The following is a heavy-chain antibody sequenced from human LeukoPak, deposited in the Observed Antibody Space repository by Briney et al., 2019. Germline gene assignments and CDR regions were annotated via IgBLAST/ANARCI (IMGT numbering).Heavy chain of an antibody. CDR2: ISGSGGST. CDR3: AKSLLKARPPYNRFDP. J-gene: IGHJ5*02. V-gene: IGHV3-23*01. CDR1: GFTFSSYG. D-gene: IGHD6-6*01. Sequence: GRSLRLSCAASGFTFSSYGMHWVRQAPGKGLEWVSAISGSGGSTYYADSVKGRFTISRDNSKNTLYLQMNSLRAEDTAVYYCAKSLLKARPPYNRFDPWGQGTLVTVSS.